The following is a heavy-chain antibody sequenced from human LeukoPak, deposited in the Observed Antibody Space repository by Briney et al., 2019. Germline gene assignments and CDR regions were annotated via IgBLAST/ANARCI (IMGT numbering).Heavy chain of an antibody. CDR3: ARLATVTTYYYYMDV. CDR1: GFTFSSYW. J-gene: IGHJ6*03. V-gene: IGHV3-74*01. CDR2: INSDGSST. Sequence: QPGGSLRLSCAASGFTFSSYWMHWVRQAPGKGLVWVSRINSDGSSTSYADSVKGRFTISRDNAKNTLYLQMNSLRAEDTALYYCARLATVTTYYYYMDVWGKGTTVTVSS. D-gene: IGHD4-17*01.